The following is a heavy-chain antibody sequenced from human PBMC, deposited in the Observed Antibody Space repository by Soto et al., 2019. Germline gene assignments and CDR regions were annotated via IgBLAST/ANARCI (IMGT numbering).Heavy chain of an antibody. J-gene: IGHJ6*02. Sequence: QVQLQASCPGLVKPSATLSLTCTVTCGSISSYYWSWIRQPPGKGLEWIGYIYYSGSTNYKPSLNSRVTISVDTSTSQFSSKLRSVTAADTAVYYCDRCGKQACYYYSRDGWCQGTTVTVSS. D-gene: IGHD1-26*01. V-gene: IGHV4-59*01. CDR3: DRCGKQACYYYSRDG. CDR2: IYYSGST. CDR1: CGSISSYY.